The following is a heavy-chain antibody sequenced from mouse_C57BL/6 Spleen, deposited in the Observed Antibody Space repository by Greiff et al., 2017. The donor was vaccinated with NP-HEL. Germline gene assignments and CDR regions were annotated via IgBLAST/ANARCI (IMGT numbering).Heavy chain of an antibody. CDR2: INPSNGGT. V-gene: IGHV1-53*01. CDR3: ARSEEDDWYFDV. Sequence: QVQLQQPGTELVKPGASVKLSCKASGYTFTSYWMHWVKQRPGQGLEWVGNINPSNGGTNYNEKFKSKATLTVDKSSSTAYMQLSSLTSEDSAVYYCARSEEDDWYFDVWGTGTTVTVSS. CDR1: GYTFTSYW. J-gene: IGHJ1*03.